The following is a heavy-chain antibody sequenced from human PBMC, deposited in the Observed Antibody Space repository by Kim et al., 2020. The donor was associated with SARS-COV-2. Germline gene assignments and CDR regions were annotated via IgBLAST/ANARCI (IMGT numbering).Heavy chain of an antibody. Sequence: SQKFQGRVTITRDTSASTAYMELSSLRSEDTAVYYCARGSLLWFGELCDYWVQGTLVTVSS. J-gene: IGHJ4*02. V-gene: IGHV1-3*01. CDR3: ARGSLLWFGELCDY. D-gene: IGHD3-10*01.